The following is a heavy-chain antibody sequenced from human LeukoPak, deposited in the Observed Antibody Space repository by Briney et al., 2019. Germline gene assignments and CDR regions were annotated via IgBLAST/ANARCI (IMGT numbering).Heavy chain of an antibody. CDR3: ARHYYDSSGSIGEAFDI. CDR1: GGSMSPYH. J-gene: IGHJ3*02. Sequence: PSETLSLTCTVSGGSMSPYHWGWIRQPPGKGLEWTGYIYYSGSTNYNPSLKSRVTISVDTSKNQFSLKLSSVTAADTAVYYCARHYYDSSGSIGEAFDIWGQGTMVTVSS. D-gene: IGHD3-22*01. CDR2: IYYSGST. V-gene: IGHV4-59*08.